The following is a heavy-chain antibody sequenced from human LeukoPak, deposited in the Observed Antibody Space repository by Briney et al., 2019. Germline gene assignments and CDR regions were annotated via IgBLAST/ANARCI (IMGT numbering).Heavy chain of an antibody. D-gene: IGHD2-2*01. CDR3: ARGGRIVVVPASSARDRSLGY. CDR2: INHSGST. J-gene: IGHJ4*02. CDR1: GGSFSGYY. Sequence: PSETLSLTCAVYGGSFSGYYWSWIRQPPGKGLEWIGEINHSGSTNYNPSLKSRVTISVDTSKNQFSLKLGSVTAADTAVYYCARGGRIVVVPASSARDRSLGYWGQGTLVTVSS. V-gene: IGHV4-34*01.